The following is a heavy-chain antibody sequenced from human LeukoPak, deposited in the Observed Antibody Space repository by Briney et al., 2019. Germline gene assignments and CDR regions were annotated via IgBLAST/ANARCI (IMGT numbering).Heavy chain of an antibody. V-gene: IGHV7-4-1*02. D-gene: IGHD3-16*01. J-gene: IGHJ4*02. CDR3: ARDASMINFDY. Sequence: ASVKVSCKASGYTFTVYSINWLRQAPGQGLEWMGWITTSTGKPSYAQGFTGRFVFSLDTSVSTTYLHINSLRAEDTAVYYCARDASMINFDYWGQGSLVTVSS. CDR2: ITTSTGKP. CDR1: GYTFTVYS.